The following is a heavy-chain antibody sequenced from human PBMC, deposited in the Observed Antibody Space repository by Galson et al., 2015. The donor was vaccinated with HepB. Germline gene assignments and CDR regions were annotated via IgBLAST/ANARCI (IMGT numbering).Heavy chain of an antibody. Sequence: SVKVSCKASGYTFTSYGISWVRQAPGQGLEWMGWISAYNGNTNYAQKLQGRVTMTTDTSTSTAYMELRSLRSDDTAVYYCARDQRGTYYDFWSGYLDFDYWGQGTLVTVSS. V-gene: IGHV1-18*01. CDR3: ARDQRGTYYDFWSGYLDFDY. D-gene: IGHD3-3*01. J-gene: IGHJ4*02. CDR2: ISAYNGNT. CDR1: GYTFTSYG.